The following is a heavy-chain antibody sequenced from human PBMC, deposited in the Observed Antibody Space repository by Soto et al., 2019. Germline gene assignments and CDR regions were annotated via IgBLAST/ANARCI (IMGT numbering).Heavy chain of an antibody. V-gene: IGHV4-39*01. CDR3: ARQSLVSLWFAEFSP. CDR1: GGSISSNNYY. Sequence: SETLSLTCTVSGGSISSNNYYWGWIRQPPGKGLEWIGSIFYSGTTYYNPSLKSRVTISGDRSRNQFSLKLTSVTAADTAVYYCARQSLVSLWFAEFSPWGQGTLVTVSS. J-gene: IGHJ5*02. CDR2: IFYSGTT. D-gene: IGHD3-10*01.